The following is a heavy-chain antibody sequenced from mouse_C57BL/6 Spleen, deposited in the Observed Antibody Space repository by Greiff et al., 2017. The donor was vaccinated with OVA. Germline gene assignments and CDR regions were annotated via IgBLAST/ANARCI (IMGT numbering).Heavy chain of an antibody. J-gene: IGHJ2*01. D-gene: IGHD1-1*01. CDR3: ARAITTVPDY. CDR2: ISGGGGNT. V-gene: IGHV5-9*01. CDR1: GFTFSSYT. Sequence: EVMLVESGGGLVKPGGSLKLSCAASGFTFSSYTMSWVRQTPEKRLEWVATISGGGGNTYYPDSVKGRFTISRDNAKNTLYLQMSSLRSEDTALYYCARAITTVPDYWGQGTTLTVSS.